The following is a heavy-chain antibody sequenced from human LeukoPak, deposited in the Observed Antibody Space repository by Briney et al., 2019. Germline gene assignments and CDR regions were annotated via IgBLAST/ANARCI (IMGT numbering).Heavy chain of an antibody. CDR1: GFTFSSYW. CDR3: ARVRSDYSSSSPPDY. J-gene: IGHJ4*02. V-gene: IGHV3-7*01. CDR2: IKQDGSEK. Sequence: PGGSLRLSCAASGFTFSSYWVSWVRQAPGKGLEWVANIKQDGSEKYYVDSVKGRFTISRDNAKNSLYLQMNSLRAEDTAIYYCARVRSDYSSSSPPDYWGQGTPVTVSS. D-gene: IGHD6-6*01.